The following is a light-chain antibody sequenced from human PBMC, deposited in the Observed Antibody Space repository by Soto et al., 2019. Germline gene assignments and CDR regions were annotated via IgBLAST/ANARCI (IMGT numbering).Light chain of an antibody. CDR1: QGVFSN. CDR2: GAS. CDR3: QQRSVWPWT. V-gene: IGKV3D-11*01. J-gene: IGKJ1*01. Sequence: EIVLTQSPATLSVSPGERATLSCRASQGVFSNLAWYQQKPGQAPRLLIYGASTRASAIPARFSGRGSGTDFTLTISSLEPEDFAVFYCQQRSVWPWTFGQGTKVDIK.